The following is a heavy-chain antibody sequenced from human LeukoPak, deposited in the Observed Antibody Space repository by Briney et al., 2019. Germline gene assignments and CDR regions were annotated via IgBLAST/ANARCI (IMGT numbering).Heavy chain of an antibody. D-gene: IGHD5-12*01. J-gene: IGHJ6*02. CDR1: GFIFSAYE. CDR2: ISSSGSGSTI. Sequence: GGSLRLSCAASGFIFSAYEMNWVRQAPGKGLEWVSYISSSGSGSTIYYGDSVKGRFTITRDNAKNSLYLQMNSLRAEDTAVYYCAREKKGYRAVPPYDYYSGMDVWGQGTTVTVSS. CDR3: AREKKGYRAVPPYDYYSGMDV. V-gene: IGHV3-48*03.